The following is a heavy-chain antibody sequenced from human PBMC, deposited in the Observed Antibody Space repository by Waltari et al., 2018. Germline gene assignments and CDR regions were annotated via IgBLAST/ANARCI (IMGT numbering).Heavy chain of an antibody. CDR2: INPSGGST. Sequence: QVQLVQSGAEVKKPGASVKVSCKASGYTFTSYYMHWVRQAPGQGLEWMGIINPSGGSTSYAQKCKGRGTMTRAKSTSTVYMELSSLRSEDTAVYYWARAAGGGGSCYSCFDYWGQGTLVTVSS. J-gene: IGHJ4*02. D-gene: IGHD2-15*01. CDR1: GYTFTSYY. V-gene: IGHV1-46*01. CDR3: ARAAGGGGSCYSCFDY.